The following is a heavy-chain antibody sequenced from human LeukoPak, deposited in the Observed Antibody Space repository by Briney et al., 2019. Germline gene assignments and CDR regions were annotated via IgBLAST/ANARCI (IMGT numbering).Heavy chain of an antibody. D-gene: IGHD6-19*01. J-gene: IGHJ5*02. V-gene: IGHV4-38-2*02. CDR3: ARDPVPDLAVAGLKGFDP. CDR2: IHHSGST. CDR1: GYFISSGYY. Sequence: SETLSLTCTVSGYFISSGYYWGWIRQPPGKGLQWIGSIHHSGSTYYNPSLKSRVTISVDTSKNQFSLKLSSVTAADTAVYYCARDPVPDLAVAGLKGFDPWGQGTLVTVSS.